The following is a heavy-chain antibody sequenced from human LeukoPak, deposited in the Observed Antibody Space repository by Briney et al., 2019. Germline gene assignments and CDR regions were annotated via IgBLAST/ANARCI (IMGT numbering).Heavy chain of an antibody. CDR3: WGNMDCSSTSSHPLYMDV. J-gene: IGHJ6*03. CDR1: GYTFTSYY. D-gene: IGHD2-2*01. CDR2: INPSGGST. V-gene: IGHV1-46*01. Sequence: ASVKVSCKASGYTFTSYYMHWVRHAPGQGLEWMGIINPSGGSTSYAQKFQGRVTMTTDVSTRTVYMQMSSLRSADTAVLYYWGNMDCSSTSSHPLYMDVWGKGTTVTVSS.